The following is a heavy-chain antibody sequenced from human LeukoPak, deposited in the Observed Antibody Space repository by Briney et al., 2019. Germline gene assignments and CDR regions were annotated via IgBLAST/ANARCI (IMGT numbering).Heavy chain of an antibody. V-gene: IGHV1-18*01. J-gene: IGHJ3*02. D-gene: IGHD3-22*01. CDR1: GYTFTSYG. Sequence: ASVKVSCKASGYTFTSYGISWVRQAPGQGLEWMGWISAYNGNTNYAQKLQGRVTMTTDTSTSTAYMEVRSLRSDDTAVYYCARAPLPPYYYDSSGYYPSDAFDIWGQGTMVTVSS. CDR3: ARAPLPPYYYDSSGYYPSDAFDI. CDR2: ISAYNGNT.